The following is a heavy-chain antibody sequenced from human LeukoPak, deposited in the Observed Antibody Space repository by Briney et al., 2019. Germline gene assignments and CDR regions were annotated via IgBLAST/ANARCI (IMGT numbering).Heavy chain of an antibody. CDR1: GGSISSSSYY. V-gene: IGHV4-39*07. J-gene: IGHJ4*02. CDR3: ASERRGGYYDTSGYYFDY. D-gene: IGHD3-22*01. Sequence: SETLSLTCTVSGGSISSSSYYWGWIRQPPGKGLEWIVSIYYSGSTYYNPSLKSRVTISVDTSKNQFSLKLSSVTAADTAVYYCASERRGGYYDTSGYYFDYWGQGTLVTVSS. CDR2: IYYSGST.